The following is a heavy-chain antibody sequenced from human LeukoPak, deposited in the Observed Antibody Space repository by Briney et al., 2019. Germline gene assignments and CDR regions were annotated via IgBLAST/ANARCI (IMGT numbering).Heavy chain of an antibody. Sequence: SETLSLTCTVSGVSISSYYWSRVRQPPGKGLEWIGYIETSGSTKYNPSLKSRVTISVDASKSQFSLNLNSVNAADTAVYYCARVRGSGGDYKFDYWGQGILVTVSS. D-gene: IGHD2-21*02. J-gene: IGHJ4*02. CDR3: ARVRGSGGDYKFDY. V-gene: IGHV4-59*01. CDR1: GVSISSYY. CDR2: IETSGST.